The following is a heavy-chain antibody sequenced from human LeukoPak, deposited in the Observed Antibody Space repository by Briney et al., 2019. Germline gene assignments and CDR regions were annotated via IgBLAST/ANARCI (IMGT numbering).Heavy chain of an antibody. J-gene: IGHJ4*02. CDR3: ARGTRGEDY. CDR2: MNPNSGNT. Sequence: GASVKVSCKASGYTFTGYYMHWVRQATGQGLEWMGWMNPNSGNTGYAQKFQGRVTITRNTSISTAYMELSSLRSEDTAVYYCARGTRGEDYWGQGTLVTVSS. CDR1: GYTFTGYY. V-gene: IGHV1-8*03. D-gene: IGHD3-10*01.